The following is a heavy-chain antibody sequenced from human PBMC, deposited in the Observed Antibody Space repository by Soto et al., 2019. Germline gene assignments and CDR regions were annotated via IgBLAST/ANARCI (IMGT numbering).Heavy chain of an antibody. CDR3: ARLVKKGSGWKGPDS. CDR2: IYYSGNT. CDR1: GGSISSSSYH. D-gene: IGHD3-22*01. Sequence: QLQLQESGPGLVKPSETLSLTCTVSGGSISSSSYHWGWIRQPTGKGLEWIGSIYYSGNTYYNPSLKSRVTIFVDTSKNQFSLKLISVTAADTAVYYCARLVKKGSGWKGPDSWGQGTLVTVSS. V-gene: IGHV4-39*01. J-gene: IGHJ4*02.